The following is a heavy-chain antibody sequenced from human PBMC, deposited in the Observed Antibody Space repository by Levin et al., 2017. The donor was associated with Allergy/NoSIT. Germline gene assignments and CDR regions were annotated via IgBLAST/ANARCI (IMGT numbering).Heavy chain of an antibody. CDR3: AGSSIAAHNWFDP. J-gene: IGHJ5*02. CDR2: IKQDGSEK. CDR1: GFTFSSYW. D-gene: IGHD6-6*01. V-gene: IGHV3-7*01. Sequence: GGSLRLSCAASGFTFSSYWMSWVRQAPGKGLEWVANIKQDGSEKYYVDSVKGRFTISRDNAKNSLYLQMNSLRAEDTAVYYCAGSSIAAHNWFDPWGQGTLVTVSS.